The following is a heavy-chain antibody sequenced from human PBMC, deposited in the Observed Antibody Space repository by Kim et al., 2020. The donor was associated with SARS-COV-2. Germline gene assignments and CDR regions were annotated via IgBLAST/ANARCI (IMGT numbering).Heavy chain of an antibody. J-gene: IGHJ4*02. CDR1: GFTFSSYE. CDR3: ARSNTMIVVVINSGYDY. D-gene: IGHD3-22*01. Sequence: GGSLRLSCAASGFTFSSYEMNWVRQAPGKGLEWVSYISSSGSTIYYADSVKGRFTISRDNAKNSLYLQMNSLRAEDTAVYYCARSNTMIVVVINSGYDYWGQGTLVTVSS. V-gene: IGHV3-48*03. CDR2: ISSSGSTI.